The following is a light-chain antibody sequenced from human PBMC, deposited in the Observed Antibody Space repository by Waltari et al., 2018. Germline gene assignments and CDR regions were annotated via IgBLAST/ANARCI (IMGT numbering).Light chain of an antibody. CDR1: SSDISDYNF. CDR2: YVT. CDR3: SAYISRSISYVI. V-gene: IGLV2-14*03. J-gene: IGLJ2*01. Sequence: QPALTQPASMSGSPGQSVTISCTGTSSDISDYNFVSWYQQHPGKGPKLVIYYVTNRAPGVSNRFSGSKSGNRASLTISGLQAEDEADYYCSAYISRSISYVIFGGGTKLTVL.